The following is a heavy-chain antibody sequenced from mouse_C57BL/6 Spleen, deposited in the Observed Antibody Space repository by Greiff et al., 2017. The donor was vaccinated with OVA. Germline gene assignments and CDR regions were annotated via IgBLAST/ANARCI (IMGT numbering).Heavy chain of an antibody. J-gene: IGHJ4*01. V-gene: IGHV1-15*01. Sequence: QVQLQQSGAELVRPGASVTLSCKASGYTFTDYEMHWVKQTPVHGLEWIGAIDPETGGTAYNQKFTGKAILTADKSSSTAYMELRSLTSEDSAVYYCTRWKEGISMDYWGQGTSVTVSS. CDR2: IDPETGGT. CDR1: GYTFTDYE. CDR3: TRWKEGISMDY. D-gene: IGHD5-2*01.